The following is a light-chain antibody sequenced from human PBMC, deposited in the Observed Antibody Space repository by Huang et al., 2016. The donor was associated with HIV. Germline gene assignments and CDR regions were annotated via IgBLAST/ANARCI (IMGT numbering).Light chain of an antibody. V-gene: IGKV3-15*01. Sequence: EIVMTQSPATLSVSPGERATLSCRASQSVSSNLAWYQQKPGQAPRLLIYGASTRATGIPARCSGSGSGTEFTLTISSLQSEDFAVYYCQQYNNWPPFTFGPGTKVDI. CDR3: QQYNNWPPFT. CDR2: GAS. CDR1: QSVSSN. J-gene: IGKJ3*01.